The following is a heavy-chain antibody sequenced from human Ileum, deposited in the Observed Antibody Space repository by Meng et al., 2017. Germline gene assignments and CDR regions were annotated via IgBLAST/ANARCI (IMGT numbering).Heavy chain of an antibody. CDR2: VYNTGNT. CDR3: ARGGGGGWPNWFDP. Sequence: QVQVQESGPRLVRPSETLSLACTVSGGSVSSANSYWSWIRQTPGKGLEWIGYVYNTGNTNSNPSLRSRLTMSVDTSNSQFSLKLTSVTAADTAVYYCARGGGGGWPNWFDPWGQGTLVTVSS. D-gene: IGHD6-19*01. V-gene: IGHV4-61*01. CDR1: GGSVSSANSY. J-gene: IGHJ5*02.